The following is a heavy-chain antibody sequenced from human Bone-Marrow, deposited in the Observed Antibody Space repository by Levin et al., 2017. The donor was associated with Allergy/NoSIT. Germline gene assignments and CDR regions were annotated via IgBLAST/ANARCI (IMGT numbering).Heavy chain of an antibody. CDR1: GFTFSSFS. V-gene: IGHV3-48*01. CDR3: ARDEYSYGYYYFDY. J-gene: IGHJ4*02. Sequence: PGGSLRLSCAASGFTFSSFSMNWVRQAPGKGLEWVSYISSSSGTIYYADSVKGRFTISRDDAKNSLYLQMNSLRAEDTAVYYCARDEYSYGYYYFDYWGQGTLVTVSS. D-gene: IGHD5-18*01. CDR2: ISSSSGTI.